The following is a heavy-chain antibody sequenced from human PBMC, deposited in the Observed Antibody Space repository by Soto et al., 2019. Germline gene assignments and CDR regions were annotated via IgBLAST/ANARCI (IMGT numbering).Heavy chain of an antibody. CDR3: ARDPSRGYSYGYDYYYDGKDV. Sequence: ASVKVSCKASGYTFTSYAMHWVRQAPGQRLEWMGWINAGNGNTKYSQKFQGRVTITRDTSASTAYMELSSLRSEDTAVYYCARDPSRGYSYGYDYYYDGKDVWAQGTTVTVSS. V-gene: IGHV1-3*01. CDR1: GYTFTSYA. CDR2: INAGNGNT. J-gene: IGHJ6*02. D-gene: IGHD5-18*01.